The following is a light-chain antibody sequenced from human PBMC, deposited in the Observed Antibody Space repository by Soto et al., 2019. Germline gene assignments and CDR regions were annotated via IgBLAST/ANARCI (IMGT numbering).Light chain of an antibody. V-gene: IGLV7-43*01. CDR3: LLYQGGAHV. Sequence: QAVVTQESSLTVSPGGTVTLTCASSTGAVTSGHYTCWFQLRHGQAPRPLIYSTTEKHSWTPDRFSGSLLGGKAALTLSGVQPEDEAEYYCLLYQGGAHVFGSGTKVTVL. J-gene: IGLJ1*01. CDR1: TGAVTSGHY. CDR2: STT.